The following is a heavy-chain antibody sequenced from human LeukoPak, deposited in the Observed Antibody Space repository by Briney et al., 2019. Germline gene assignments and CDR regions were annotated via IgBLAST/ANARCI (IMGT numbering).Heavy chain of an antibody. CDR2: IYSGGST. J-gene: IGHJ6*02. V-gene: IGHV3-53*01. Sequence: GSLRLSCAASGFTVSSNYMSWVRQAPGKGLEWVSVIYSGGSTYYADSVKGRFTISRDNSKNTLYLQMNSLRAEDTAVYYCAREAYYDFWSGYPYYYGMDVWGQGTTVTVSS. D-gene: IGHD3-3*01. CDR3: AREAYYDFWSGYPYYYGMDV. CDR1: GFTVSSNY.